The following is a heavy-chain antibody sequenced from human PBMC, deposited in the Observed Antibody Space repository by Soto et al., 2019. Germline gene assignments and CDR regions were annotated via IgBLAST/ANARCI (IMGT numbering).Heavy chain of an antibody. CDR3: ARDYFDSSDYTTNWYDP. D-gene: IGHD3-22*01. J-gene: IGHJ5*02. CDR2: IYHTGNA. V-gene: IGHV4-39*01. CDR1: GDSISNSRFY. Sequence: SETLSLTCSVSGDSISNSRFYWAWIRQPPGEGLEWIGSIYHTGNAYYNPSLKSRVTIFVDTSKNQFSLKLTSVTAADTALYYCARDYFDSSDYTTNWYDPWGQGALVTVSS.